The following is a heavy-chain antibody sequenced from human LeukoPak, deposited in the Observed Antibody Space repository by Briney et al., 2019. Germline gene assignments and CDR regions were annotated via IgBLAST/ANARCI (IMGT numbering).Heavy chain of an antibody. CDR3: AKGDPVSGVY. CDR2: INQDGSGT. J-gene: IGHJ4*02. CDR1: GFAFSTYW. Sequence: GGSLRLSCAASGFAFSTYWMTWVRQAPGKGLEWVANINQDGSGTYYVDSVTGRFPISRDNAKSSLYLQVNSLRAEDSAVYYCAKGDPVSGVYWGRGTLVTVSS. D-gene: IGHD3-16*01. V-gene: IGHV3-7*01.